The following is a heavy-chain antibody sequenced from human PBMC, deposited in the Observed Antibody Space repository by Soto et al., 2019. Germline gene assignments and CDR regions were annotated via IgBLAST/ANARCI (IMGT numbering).Heavy chain of an antibody. J-gene: IGHJ4*01. CDR2: ISYDGSNK. D-gene: IGHD6-19*01. CDR3: ARYSSGWYFYY. CDR1: GFTFSSYG. V-gene: IGHV3-30*03. Sequence: QVQLVESGGGVVQPGRSLRLSCAASGFTFSSYGMHWVRQAPGKGLEWVAVISYDGSNKYYADSVKGRFTISRDNSKKTLYLQMNSLRAEDKAVYYCARYSSGWYFYYWGQGTLVTVSS.